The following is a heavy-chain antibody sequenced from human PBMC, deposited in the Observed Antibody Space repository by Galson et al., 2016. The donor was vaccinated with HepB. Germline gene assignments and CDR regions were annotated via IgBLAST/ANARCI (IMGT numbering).Heavy chain of an antibody. CDR1: GGSISSDYY. J-gene: IGHJ6*03. CDR2: IYSNEDT. CDR3: ATGIVVAGKYYYHYMDV. V-gene: IGHV4-39*01. D-gene: IGHD6-19*01. Sequence: ETLSLTCIVSGGSISSDYYWGWIRQPPGRGLEWIGSIYSNEDTFYNPSLKSRVTISVDTPKNQFSLRLDSVTAADTGLYYCATGIVVAGKYYYHYMDVWGQGTLVTVSS.